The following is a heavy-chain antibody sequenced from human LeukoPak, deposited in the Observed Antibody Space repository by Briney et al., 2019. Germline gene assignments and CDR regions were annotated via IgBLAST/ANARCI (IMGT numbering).Heavy chain of an antibody. V-gene: IGHV1-69*13. D-gene: IGHD2-2*02. CDR3: ARVPDCSSTSCYTSFDNWFDP. CDR2: IIPIFGTA. J-gene: IGHJ5*02. CDR1: GGTFSSYA. Sequence: ASVKVSCKASGGTFSSYAISWVRQAPGQGLEWMGGIIPIFGTANYAQKFQGRVTITADESTSTAYMELSSLGSEDTAVYYCARVPDCSSTSCYTSFDNWFDPWGQGTLVTVSS.